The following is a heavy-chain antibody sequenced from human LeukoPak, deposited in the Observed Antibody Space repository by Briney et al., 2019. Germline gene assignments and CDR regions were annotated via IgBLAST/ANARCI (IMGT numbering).Heavy chain of an antibody. D-gene: IGHD1-26*01. Sequence: GGSLRLSCAASGFTVSSNYMSWVRQAPGKGLEWVSVIYSGGSTYYADSVKGRFTISRDNARNSLFLQMNSLRAEDTAVYYCARDPYSGTYGNTYYYYMDVWGKGTTVTISS. CDR2: IYSGGST. J-gene: IGHJ6*03. CDR3: ARDPYSGTYGNTYYYYMDV. V-gene: IGHV3-53*01. CDR1: GFTVSSNY.